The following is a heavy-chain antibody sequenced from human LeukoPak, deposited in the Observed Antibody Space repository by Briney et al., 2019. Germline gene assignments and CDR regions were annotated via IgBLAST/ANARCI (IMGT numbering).Heavy chain of an antibody. Sequence: ASVKVSCKASGYTFTSHGISWVRQAPGQGLEWMGWISAYNGNTNYAQKLQGRVTMTTDTSTSTAYMELRSLRSDDTAVYYCAREPSYYDFWSRYFDYWGQGTLVTVSS. J-gene: IGHJ4*02. CDR1: GYTFTSHG. CDR3: AREPSYYDFWSRYFDY. D-gene: IGHD3-3*01. CDR2: ISAYNGNT. V-gene: IGHV1-18*01.